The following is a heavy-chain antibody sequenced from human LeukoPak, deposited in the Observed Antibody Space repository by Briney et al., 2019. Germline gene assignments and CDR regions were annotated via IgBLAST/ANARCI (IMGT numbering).Heavy chain of an antibody. J-gene: IGHJ4*02. D-gene: IGHD6-13*01. V-gene: IGHV3-7*04. CDR1: EFTFSSFW. Sequence: GGSLRLSCAASEFTFSSFWMTWVRQAPGKGLEWVANIKEDGSEKNYVDSVKGRFTISRDNAKNSLYLQMNSLRVEDTAVYYCARDRSAAGLLDSWGQGTLVTVSS. CDR3: ARDRSAAGLLDS. CDR2: IKEDGSEK.